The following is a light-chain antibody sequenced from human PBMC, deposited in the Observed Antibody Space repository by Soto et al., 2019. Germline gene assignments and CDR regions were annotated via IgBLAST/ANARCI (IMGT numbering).Light chain of an antibody. V-gene: IGLV1-47*02. CDR1: NSNIGSYY. J-gene: IGLJ3*02. CDR3: AIWDLTLSAWV. Sequence: QSVLTQPPSASGTPGQRVTISCSGSNSNIGSYYVYWYQQLPGTAPKLLIYSNDQRPSGVPDRFSGSKSGTSASLAISGLQSEDEADYYCAIWDLTLSAWVFGGGTKVTVL. CDR2: SND.